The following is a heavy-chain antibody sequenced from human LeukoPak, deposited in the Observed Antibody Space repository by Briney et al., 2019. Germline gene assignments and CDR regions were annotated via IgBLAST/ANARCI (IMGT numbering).Heavy chain of an antibody. CDR3: ARSAYCSSNTCYHFDY. D-gene: IGHD2-2*01. CDR1: GDSSSSSSYY. Sequence: SETLSLTCTVSGDSSSSSSYYWGWIRQPPGKGLEWIGSVHYSGSTHYNPSLTSRVTISVDTSKNQFSLKLSSVTAADTAVYYCARSAYCSSNTCYHFDYWGQGTLVTVSS. J-gene: IGHJ4*02. V-gene: IGHV4-39*01. CDR2: VHYSGST.